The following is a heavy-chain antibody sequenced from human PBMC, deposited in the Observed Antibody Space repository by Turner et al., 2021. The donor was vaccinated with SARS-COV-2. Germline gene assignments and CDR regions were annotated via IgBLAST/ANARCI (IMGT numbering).Heavy chain of an antibody. Sequence: EVQLLESGGGLVQPGGSLRLSCAASGFSFDSYAMTLVRQAPGKGLEWVSTINGSGGRTYYADAVKGRFTISRDNSKNTLYLQMNSLRAEDTATFYCAKDWSGSYFYFDYWGQGTLVTVSS. D-gene: IGHD1-26*01. J-gene: IGHJ4*02. CDR3: AKDWSGSYFYFDY. CDR2: INGSGGRT. CDR1: GFSFDSYA. V-gene: IGHV3-23*01.